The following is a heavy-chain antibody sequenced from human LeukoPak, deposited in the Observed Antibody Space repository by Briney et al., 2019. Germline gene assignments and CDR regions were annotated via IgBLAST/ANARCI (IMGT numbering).Heavy chain of an antibody. CDR3: ARDVGYCSSTSCSDY. J-gene: IGHJ4*02. CDR2: INSDGSST. Sequence: GGSLRLSCAASGFTFSSYWMHWVRQAPGKGLVWVSRINSDGSSTSYADSVKGRFTISRDNAKNSLYLQMNSLRAEDTAVYYCARDVGYCSSTSCSDYWGQGTLVTVSS. V-gene: IGHV3-74*01. CDR1: GFTFSSYW. D-gene: IGHD2-2*01.